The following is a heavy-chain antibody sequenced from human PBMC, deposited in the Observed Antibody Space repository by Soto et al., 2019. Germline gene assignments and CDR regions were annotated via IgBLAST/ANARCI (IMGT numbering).Heavy chain of an antibody. CDR1: GYRFSSYW. V-gene: IGHV5-51*01. CDR3: ASQTSTIVGVVKDYCYYGMDV. Sequence: GESLKISCKGSGYRFSSYWIAWVRQMPGKGLEWMGIIYPGDSDTTYSPSFQGQVTISADKSISTAYLQWSSLKASDTAMYYCASQTSTIVGVVKDYCYYGMDVWGQGTTVTVSS. D-gene: IGHD3-3*01. CDR2: IYPGDSDT. J-gene: IGHJ6*02.